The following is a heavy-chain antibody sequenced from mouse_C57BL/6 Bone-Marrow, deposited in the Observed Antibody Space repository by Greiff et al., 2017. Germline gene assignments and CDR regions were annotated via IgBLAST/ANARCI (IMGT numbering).Heavy chain of an antibody. J-gene: IGHJ3*01. D-gene: IGHD2-4*01. V-gene: IGHV1-54*01. CDR1: GYAFTNYL. Sequence: VQLQQSGAELVRPGTSVKVSCKASGYAFTNYLIEWVKQRPGQGLEWIGVINPGSGGTNYNEKFKGKATLTADKSSSTAYMQLSSLTSEDSAVYFCAIIYYDSFAYWGQGTLVTVSA. CDR3: AIIYYDSFAY. CDR2: INPGSGGT.